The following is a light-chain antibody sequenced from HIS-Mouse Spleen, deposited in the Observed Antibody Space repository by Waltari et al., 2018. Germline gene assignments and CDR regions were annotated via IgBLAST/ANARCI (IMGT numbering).Light chain of an antibody. Sequence: QSALTHPASVSGSPGQSITISCTGTRCDVGGYNYVSWYQQHPGKDPKLMIDEVSNRPSGVSNRFSGSKSGNTASLTISGLQAEDEADYYCSSYTSSSTLVFGGGTKLTVL. CDR2: EVS. V-gene: IGLV2-14*01. J-gene: IGLJ2*01. CDR1: RCDVGGYNY. CDR3: SSYTSSSTLV.